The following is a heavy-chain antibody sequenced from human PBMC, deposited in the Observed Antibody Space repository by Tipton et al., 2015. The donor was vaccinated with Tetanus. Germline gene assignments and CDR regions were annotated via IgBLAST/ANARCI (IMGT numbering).Heavy chain of an antibody. CDR1: GFTVSSNY. CDR3: ARDGSLGRAYYFDY. V-gene: IGHV3-33*08. D-gene: IGHD2-15*01. CDR2: IWYDGSNE. J-gene: IGHJ4*02. Sequence: RSLRLSCAASGFTVSSNYMTWVRQVPGRRLEWVAGIWYDGSNENYAGSVKGRFTIFRDTSKSTLYLRMNSLRVEDTAVYFCARDGSLGRAYYFDYWGRGTLVTVSS.